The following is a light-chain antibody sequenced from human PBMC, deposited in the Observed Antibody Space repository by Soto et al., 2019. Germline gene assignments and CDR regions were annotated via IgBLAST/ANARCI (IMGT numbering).Light chain of an antibody. CDR3: ISYTSTSTPSL. CDR2: DVY. Sequence: QSVLTQPASVSGSPGQSITISCAGTSSDVGRYTYVSWYQQHPGKVPKLLIYDVYNRPSGVSDRFSGSKSDNTASLTISGLQAEDEADYYCISYTSTSTPSLFGGGTKVTVL. J-gene: IGLJ1*01. V-gene: IGLV2-14*01. CDR1: SSDVGRYTY.